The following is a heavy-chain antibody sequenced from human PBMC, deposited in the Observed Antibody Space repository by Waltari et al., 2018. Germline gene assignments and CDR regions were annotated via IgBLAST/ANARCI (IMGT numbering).Heavy chain of an antibody. CDR3: ARDQDYNFWRGMDV. V-gene: IGHV3-9*01. Sequence: EVQLVESGGGWVQPGRSLRLSCLPSGFTFDVDDMHWVRQAPGKGLEWVSGISYNGGTKGYADSVKGRFTISRDNTKNSLYLQMNSLRREDTALYYCARDQDYNFWRGMDVWGQGTTVIVSS. D-gene: IGHD3-3*01. CDR2: ISYNGGTK. J-gene: IGHJ6*02. CDR1: GFTFDVDD.